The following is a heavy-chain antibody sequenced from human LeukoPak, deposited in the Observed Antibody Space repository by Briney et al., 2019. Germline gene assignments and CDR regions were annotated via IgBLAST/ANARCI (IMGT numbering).Heavy chain of an antibody. J-gene: IGHJ4*02. Sequence: SETLSLTCTVSGGSITSSNYFWGWIRQSPGKGLEWIGSIYYSGSTYYHPSLKSRVTISVETCKIQFSLKLSSVTAADSAVYYCARDSCSSSSCRRKFDNWGQGTLVTVSS. V-gene: IGHV4-39*07. D-gene: IGHD2-2*01. CDR2: IYYSGST. CDR1: GGSITSSNYF. CDR3: ARDSCSSSSCRRKFDN.